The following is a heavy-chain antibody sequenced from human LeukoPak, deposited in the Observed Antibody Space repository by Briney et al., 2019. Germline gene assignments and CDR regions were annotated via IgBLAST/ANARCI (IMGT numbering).Heavy chain of an antibody. D-gene: IGHD2-2*01. CDR1: GITFSRYA. CDR3: VRPGYCSSTSCYAFDI. Sequence: GGSLRLSCSAFGITFSRYAMDWVRQAPGKGLEYVSGISHNGGSTYYADSVKGRFTISRDNSKNTLYLQMSSLRAEDTAVYYCVRPGYCSSTSCYAFDIWGQGTMVTVST. J-gene: IGHJ3*02. CDR2: ISHNGGST. V-gene: IGHV3-64D*06.